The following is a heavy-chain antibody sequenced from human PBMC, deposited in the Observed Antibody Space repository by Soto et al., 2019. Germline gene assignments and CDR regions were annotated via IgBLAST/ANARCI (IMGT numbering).Heavy chain of an antibody. D-gene: IGHD6-6*01. CDR3: AKDRSSSSSSFDY. CDR1: GHTLTEFS. CDR2: FDPEGGEA. Sequence: SVKVSCKISGHTLTEFSIHWVRQAPGKGLEWMGGFDPEGGEAIYAQKWHGRVTVTEDTVTDTAYMELNSLRAEDTAVYYCAKDRSSSSSSFDYWGQGTLVTVSS. J-gene: IGHJ4*02. V-gene: IGHV1-24*01.